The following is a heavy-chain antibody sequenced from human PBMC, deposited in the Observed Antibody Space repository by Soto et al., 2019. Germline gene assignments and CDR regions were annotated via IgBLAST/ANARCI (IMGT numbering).Heavy chain of an antibody. CDR3: ARHRRLMTTVTAEFDY. Sequence: SETLSLTCTVSGGSLSSSGYSWGWIRQPPGKGLEWIGSIFYSGSTYYNPSLKSRVTISVDTSKNQFSLKLSSVTAADTAVYYCARHRRLMTTVTAEFDYWGQGTLVTVSS. J-gene: IGHJ4*02. CDR1: GGSLSSSGYS. D-gene: IGHD4-17*01. CDR2: IFYSGST. V-gene: IGHV4-39*01.